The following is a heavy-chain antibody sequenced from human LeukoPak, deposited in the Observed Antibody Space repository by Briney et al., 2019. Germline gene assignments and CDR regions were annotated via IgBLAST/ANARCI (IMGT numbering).Heavy chain of an antibody. CDR2: IRYDGSNK. Sequence: GGSLRLSCAASGFTFSSYGMHWVRQAPGKGLEWVAFIRYDGSNKYYADSVKGRFTISRDNSKNTLYLQMNSLRAEDTAVYYCAKALPRWELQQADYWGQGTLVTVSS. V-gene: IGHV3-30*02. J-gene: IGHJ4*02. CDR1: GFTFSSYG. CDR3: AKALPRWELQQADY. D-gene: IGHD1-26*01.